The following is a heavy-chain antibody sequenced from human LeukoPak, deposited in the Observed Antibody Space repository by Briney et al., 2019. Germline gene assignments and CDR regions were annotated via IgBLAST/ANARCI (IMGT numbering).Heavy chain of an antibody. CDR2: MYPDDSDT. J-gene: IGHJ4*02. CDR3: ARLIYDSSGYFDY. CDR1: GYSFINHW. Sequence: GDSLNISCKASGYSFINHWIGWVRQKPGKGLEWVGIMYPDDSDTGYSPSFQGQVSISADKSLSTAYLQWSSLKASDTAMYYCARLIYDSSGYFDYWGQGTLVTVSS. D-gene: IGHD3-22*01. V-gene: IGHV5-51*01.